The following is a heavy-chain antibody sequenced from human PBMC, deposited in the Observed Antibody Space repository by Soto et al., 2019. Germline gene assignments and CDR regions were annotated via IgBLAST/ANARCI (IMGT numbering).Heavy chain of an antibody. CDR3: AKDHRVRAAAAPEANWFDP. CDR1: GFTFSSYG. D-gene: IGHD6-13*01. J-gene: IGHJ5*02. CDR2: ISYDGSNK. V-gene: IGHV3-30*18. Sequence: QVQLVESGGGVVQPGRSLRLSCAASGFTFSSYGMHWVRQAPGKGLEWVAVISYDGSNKYYADSVKGRFTISRDNSKNTLYLQMNSLRAEDTAVYYCAKDHRVRAAAAPEANWFDPWGQGTLVTVSS.